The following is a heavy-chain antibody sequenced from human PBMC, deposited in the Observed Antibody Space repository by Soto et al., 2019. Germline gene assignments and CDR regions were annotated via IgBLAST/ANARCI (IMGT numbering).Heavy chain of an antibody. D-gene: IGHD5-12*01. J-gene: IGHJ5*02. Sequence: SATLSLTSAVYGGSFRGYYWSWIRQPPEQGMEWIGEINHSGSTNYNPSLRSRVTISVDTSKNQFSLKLTSVTAADAAVYYCARGRRWLQFWARWFDVWGQVTLVTLSA. CDR1: GGSFRGYY. CDR2: INHSGST. V-gene: IGHV4-34*01. CDR3: ARGRRWLQFWARWFDV.